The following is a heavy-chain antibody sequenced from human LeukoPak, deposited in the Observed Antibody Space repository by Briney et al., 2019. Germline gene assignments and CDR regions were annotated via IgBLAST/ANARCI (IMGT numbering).Heavy chain of an antibody. CDR2: IYYSGTT. Sequence: SETLSLTCTVSGGLISISTYYWGWIRQPPGKGLEWIGSIYYSGTTHYNPSLKSRVTIAVDTSKNQFSLKLISVTAADTAVYYCARGVFPGDSRKNWFDPWGHGILVTVSS. CDR3: ARGVFPGDSRKNWFDP. CDR1: GGLISISTYY. J-gene: IGHJ5*02. V-gene: IGHV4-39*01. D-gene: IGHD1-14*01.